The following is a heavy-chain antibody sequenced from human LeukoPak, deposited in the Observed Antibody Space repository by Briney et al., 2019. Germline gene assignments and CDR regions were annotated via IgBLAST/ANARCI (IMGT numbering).Heavy chain of an antibody. CDR1: GYTFTSYY. CDR3: ARDERGYSYAIDY. CDR2: INPSGGST. J-gene: IGHJ4*02. D-gene: IGHD5-18*01. V-gene: IGHV1-46*04. Sequence: ASVKVSCKASGYTFTSYYMHWVRQAPGQGLEWMGIINPSGGSTSSAQTLQGRVTMTRDTSTSTVYMELSSLRSEDTAVYYCARDERGYSYAIDYCGQGTLVSVSS.